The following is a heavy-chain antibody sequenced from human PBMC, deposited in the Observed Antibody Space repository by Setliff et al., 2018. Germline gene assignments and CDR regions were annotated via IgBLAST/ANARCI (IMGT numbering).Heavy chain of an antibody. CDR3: AKEHVVISYVSNTHQHYGMDV. CDR2: IYTSRAT. Sequence: PSETLSLTCTVSGASLRSGSYYWSWIRQPAGKGLEWIGRIYTSRATTYSPSLKSRVSISADTSKNLLPLTLKSVTAADTAVYYCAKEHVVISYVSNTHQHYGMDVWGQGTTVTVSS. D-gene: IGHD2-21*01. J-gene: IGHJ6*02. CDR1: GASLRSGSYY. V-gene: IGHV4-61*02.